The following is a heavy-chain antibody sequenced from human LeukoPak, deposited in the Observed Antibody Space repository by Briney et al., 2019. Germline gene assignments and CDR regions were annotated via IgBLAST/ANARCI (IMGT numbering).Heavy chain of an antibody. D-gene: IGHD3-9*01. CDR1: GGSISSSSYY. Sequence: SSETLSLTCTVSGGSISSSSYYWGWIRQPPGKGLEWIGSIFYSENTYYNPSLKSRVTISVDTSKNQFSLRLNSVTAADTAVYYCASGRYFDWLRSIKAFDYWGQGILVTVSS. V-gene: IGHV4-39*01. CDR3: ASGRYFDWLRSIKAFDY. CDR2: IFYSENT. J-gene: IGHJ4*02.